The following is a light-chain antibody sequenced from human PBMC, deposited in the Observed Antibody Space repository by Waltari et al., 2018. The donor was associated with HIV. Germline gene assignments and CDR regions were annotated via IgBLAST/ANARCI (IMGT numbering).Light chain of an antibody. V-gene: IGLV2-14*01. CDR1: TSDIGTYNY. Sequence: QSALTQPASVYGSPGQSITISCTGTTSDIGTYNYVSWYQHHPGKAPKLLIYEVTNLPSGVSNRFSGSKSGNTASLTISGLQAEDEADYYCCAYTSNRPLSVVFVGGTKLTVL. J-gene: IGLJ2*01. CDR3: CAYTSNRPLSVV. CDR2: EVT.